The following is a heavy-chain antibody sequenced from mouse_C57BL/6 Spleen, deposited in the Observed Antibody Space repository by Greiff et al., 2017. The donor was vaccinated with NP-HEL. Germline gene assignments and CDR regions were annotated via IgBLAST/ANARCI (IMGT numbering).Heavy chain of an antibody. D-gene: IGHD2-1*01. Sequence: VQLQQSGAELVRPGASVKLSCKASGYTFTDYYINWVKQRPGQGLEWIARIYPGSGNTYYNEKFKGKATLTAEKSSSTAYMQLSSLTSEDSAVYFCARDGNFLYFDYWGQGTTLTVSS. CDR3: ARDGNFLYFDY. J-gene: IGHJ2*01. CDR1: GYTFTDYY. V-gene: IGHV1-76*01. CDR2: IYPGSGNT.